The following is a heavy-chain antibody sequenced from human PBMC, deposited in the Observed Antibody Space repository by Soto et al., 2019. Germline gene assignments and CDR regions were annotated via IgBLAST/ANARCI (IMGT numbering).Heavy chain of an antibody. CDR2: IYYSGST. J-gene: IGHJ4*02. D-gene: IGHD2-2*01. V-gene: IGHV4-31*03. Sequence: SETLSLTCTVSGGSISSGGYYWSWIRQHPGKGLEWIGYIYYSGSTYYNPSLKSRVTISVDTSKNQFSLKLSSVTAADTAVYYCARGRTAMDQPELPDFDYWGQGTLVTVSA. CDR3: ARGRTAMDQPELPDFDY. CDR1: GGSISSGGYY.